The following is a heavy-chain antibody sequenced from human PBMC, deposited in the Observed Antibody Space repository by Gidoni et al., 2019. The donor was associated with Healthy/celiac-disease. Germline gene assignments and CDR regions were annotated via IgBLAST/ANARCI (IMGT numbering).Heavy chain of an antibody. CDR2: ISGSGGST. J-gene: IGHJ6*02. D-gene: IGHD5-12*01. V-gene: IGHV3-23*04. CDR1: GFPFSSYA. Sequence: EVQLVESGGGLVQPGGSLRLSCAASGFPFSSYAMSWVRQAPGKGLEWVSAISGSGGSTYYADSVKGRLTISRDNSKNTLYLQMNSLRAEDTAVYYCAKDNEATYYYYGMDVWGQGTTVTVSS. CDR3: AKDNEATYYYYGMDV.